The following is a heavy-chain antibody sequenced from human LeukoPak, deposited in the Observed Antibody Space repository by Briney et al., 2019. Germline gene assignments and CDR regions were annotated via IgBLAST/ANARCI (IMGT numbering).Heavy chain of an antibody. V-gene: IGHV3-7*01. CDR3: ARDIAGAGGGDCYSGWFDP. Sequence: PGGSLRLSCAASGFTFSSYWMSWVRQAPGKGLEWVANIKQDGSEKYYVDSVKGRFTISRDNAKNSLYLQMNSLRAEDTAVYYCARDIAGAGGGDCYSGWFDPWGQGTLVAVSS. CDR1: GFTFSSYW. J-gene: IGHJ5*02. CDR2: IKQDGSEK. D-gene: IGHD2-21*02.